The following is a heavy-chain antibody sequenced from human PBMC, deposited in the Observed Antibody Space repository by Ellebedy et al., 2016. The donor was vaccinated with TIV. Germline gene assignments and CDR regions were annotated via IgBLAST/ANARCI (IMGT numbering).Heavy chain of an antibody. CDR1: GGTFSSYA. CDR2: IIPIFGTA. D-gene: IGHD2-2*01. CDR3: ARDDRYCSSTSCYGGMDV. V-gene: IGHV1-69*13. J-gene: IGHJ6*02. Sequence: SVKVSXKASGGTFSSYAISWVRQAPGQGLEWMGGIIPIFGTANYAQKFQGRVTITADESTSTAYMELSSLRSEDTAVYYCARDDRYCSSTSCYGGMDVWGQGTTVTVSS.